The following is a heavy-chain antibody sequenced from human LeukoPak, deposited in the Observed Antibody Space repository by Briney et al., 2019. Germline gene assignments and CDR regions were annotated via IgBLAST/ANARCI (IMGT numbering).Heavy chain of an antibody. CDR1: DFTVSSNY. CDR3: ARDPNTYGSGSDGGY. Sequence: GGSPRLSCAASDFTVSSNYMSWVRQAPGKGLEWVSSISSSSTYIYYADSVKGRFTISRDNAKNSLYLQMNSLRAEDTAVYYCARDPNTYGSGSDGGYWGQGTLVTVSS. V-gene: IGHV3-21*01. CDR2: ISSSSTYI. D-gene: IGHD3-10*01. J-gene: IGHJ4*02.